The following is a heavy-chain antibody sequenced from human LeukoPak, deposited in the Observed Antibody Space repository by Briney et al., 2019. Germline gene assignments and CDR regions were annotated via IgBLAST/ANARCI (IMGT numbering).Heavy chain of an antibody. CDR1: GGTFSSYA. D-gene: IGHD2-15*01. Sequence: ASVKVSCKASGGTFSSYAISWVRQAPGQGLEWMGRIITIFGIANYAQKFQGRVTITADKSTSTAYMELSSLRSEDTAVYYCAVPLVVVAATNGMDVWGQGTTVTVSS. J-gene: IGHJ6*02. V-gene: IGHV1-69*04. CDR3: AVPLVVVAATNGMDV. CDR2: IITIFGIA.